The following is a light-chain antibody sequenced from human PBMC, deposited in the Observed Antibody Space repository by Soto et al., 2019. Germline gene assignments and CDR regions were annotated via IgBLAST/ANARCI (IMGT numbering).Light chain of an antibody. CDR1: LTTSIY. J-gene: IGKJ1*01. Sequence: DNQLTQSPSSLSAYLGDRVTITCRASLTTSIYLNWYQHKTGKAPRILIYAASNLQSGVPSRFSGSGSGTDFTLTISRLQPEDFATYYCQQSYTAPPTFGQGTRVESK. V-gene: IGKV1-39*01. CDR2: AAS. CDR3: QQSYTAPPT.